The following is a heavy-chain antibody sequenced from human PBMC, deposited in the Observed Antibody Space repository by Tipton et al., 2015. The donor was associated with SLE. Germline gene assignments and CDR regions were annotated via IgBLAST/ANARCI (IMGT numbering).Heavy chain of an antibody. D-gene: IGHD7-27*01. CDR1: GGSFSGYY. J-gene: IGHJ2*01. V-gene: IGHV4-34*01. CDR3: ARVPLLTGSWYFDL. Sequence: LRLSCAVYGGSFSGYYWSWIRQPPGKGLEWIGEINHSGSTNYNPSLKSRFTISVDTSKNQFSLKLSSVTAADTAVYYCARVPLLTGSWYFDLWGRGTLVTVSS. CDR2: INHSGST.